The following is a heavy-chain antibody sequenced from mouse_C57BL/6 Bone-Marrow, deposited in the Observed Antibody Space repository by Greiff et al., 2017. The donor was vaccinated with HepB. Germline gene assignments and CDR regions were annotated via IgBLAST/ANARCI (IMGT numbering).Heavy chain of an antibody. CDR3: ARMGAFDY. CDR2: ISSGSSTI. Sequence: EVNLVESGGGLVKPGGSLKLSCAASGFTFSDYGMHWVRQAPEKGLEWVAYISSGSSTIYYADTVKGRFTISRDNAKNALFLQRTSLRSEDTAMYYCARMGAFDYWGQGTTLTVSS. J-gene: IGHJ2*01. CDR1: GFTFSDYG. V-gene: IGHV5-17*01.